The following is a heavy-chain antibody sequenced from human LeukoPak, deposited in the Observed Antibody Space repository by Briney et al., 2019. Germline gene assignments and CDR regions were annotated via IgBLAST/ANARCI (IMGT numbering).Heavy chain of an antibody. CDR3: ARGSPYCSSTSCPFVDY. D-gene: IGHD2-2*01. V-gene: IGHV4-34*01. CDR2: INLSGST. J-gene: IGHJ4*02. Sequence: PSETLSLTCAVYGGSFSGYYWSWIRQPPGKGLEWIGEINLSGSTNYNPSLKSRVTISVDTSKNQFSLKLSSVTAADTAVYYCARGSPYCSSTSCPFVDYWGQGTLVTVSS. CDR1: GGSFSGYY.